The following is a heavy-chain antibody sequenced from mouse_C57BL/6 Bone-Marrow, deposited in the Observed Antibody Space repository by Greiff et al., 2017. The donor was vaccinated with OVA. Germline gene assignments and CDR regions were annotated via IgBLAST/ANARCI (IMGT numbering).Heavy chain of an antibody. J-gene: IGHJ3*01. V-gene: IGHV1-82*01. CDR2: IYPGDGDT. CDR1: GYAFSSSW. CDR3: AREGYDYDEWFAY. D-gene: IGHD2-4*01. Sequence: QVQLQQPGPELVKPGASVKISCKASGYAFSSSWMNWVKQRPGKGLEWIGRIYPGDGDTNYNGKFKGKATLTADKSSSTAYMQLSRLTSEDSAVYCCAREGYDYDEWFAYWGQGTLVTVSA.